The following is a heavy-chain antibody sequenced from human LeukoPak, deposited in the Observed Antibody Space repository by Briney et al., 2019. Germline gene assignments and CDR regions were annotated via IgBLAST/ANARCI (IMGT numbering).Heavy chain of an antibody. CDR3: ARQMILWLGDFQNWFAP. CDR1: GGSISSSSYY. D-gene: IGHD3-10*01. J-gene: IGHJ5*02. CDR2: IYYSGST. Sequence: SETLSLTCTVSGGSISSSSYYWGWIRQPPGKGLEWIGSIYYSGSTYYNPSLKSRVTISVDTSKNQFSLKLSSVAAADTAVYYCARQMILWLGDFQNWFAPGGQEPLVTVSS. V-gene: IGHV4-39*01.